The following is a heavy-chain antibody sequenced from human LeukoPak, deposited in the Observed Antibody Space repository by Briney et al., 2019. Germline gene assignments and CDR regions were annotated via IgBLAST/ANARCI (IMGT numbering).Heavy chain of an antibody. CDR3: ARHRPGYCNSTSCYYSYYFDY. D-gene: IGHD2-2*01. V-gene: IGHV5-51*01. CDR2: IYPGDPDT. J-gene: IGHJ4*02. CDR1: GYSFSSNW. Sequence: GESLKISCKGSGYSFSSNWIGWVRQMPGKGLEWMGIIYPGDPDTRYSPSFQGQVTISADKSINTAYLQWSSLKASDTATYYCARHRPGYCNSTSCYYSYYFDYWGQGTLVAVSS.